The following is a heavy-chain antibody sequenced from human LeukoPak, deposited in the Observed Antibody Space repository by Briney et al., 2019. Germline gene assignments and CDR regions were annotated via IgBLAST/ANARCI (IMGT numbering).Heavy chain of an antibody. CDR3: ARGCGMSFYYYYYMDV. CDR1: GGSFSGYY. CDR2: INHSGST. Sequence: SETLSLTCAVYGGSFSGYYWSWIRQPPGKGLEWIGEINHSGSTNYNPSLKSRVTISVDTSKNKFSLKLSSVTAADTAVYYCARGCGMSFYYYYYMDVWGKGTTVTVSS. V-gene: IGHV4-34*01. J-gene: IGHJ6*03.